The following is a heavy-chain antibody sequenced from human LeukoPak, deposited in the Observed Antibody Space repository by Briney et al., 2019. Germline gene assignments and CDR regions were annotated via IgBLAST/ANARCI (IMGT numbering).Heavy chain of an antibody. D-gene: IGHD3-9*01. V-gene: IGHV3-23*01. CDR2: ISSSGGST. Sequence: PGGCLRLSSAASGYTLSSYAMSCVRQAPGKGRGRGSTISSSGGSTYYADSVKGRFTISRDNYKNTLYMQMNILRAEDTAVYYCANATPGYVLNPPDWGGQGTLVTVSS. CDR3: ANATPGYVLNPPDW. CDR1: GYTLSSYA. J-gene: IGHJ4*02.